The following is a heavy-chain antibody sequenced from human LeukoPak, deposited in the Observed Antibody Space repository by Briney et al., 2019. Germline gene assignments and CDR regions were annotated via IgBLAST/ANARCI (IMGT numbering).Heavy chain of an antibody. CDR1: GFTFSTYG. CDR2: MSYDGSNK. Sequence: PGGSLRLSCAASGFTFSTYGMYWVRHAPGKGLEWVAFMSYDGSNKYYEDSVKGRFTISRDTSKNTLYLQMDSLRPQDTALYYCAKDSVVETAGPYYLDSWGQGTLVTVSS. CDR3: AKDSVVETAGPYYLDS. J-gene: IGHJ4*02. V-gene: IGHV3-30*02. D-gene: IGHD2-2*01.